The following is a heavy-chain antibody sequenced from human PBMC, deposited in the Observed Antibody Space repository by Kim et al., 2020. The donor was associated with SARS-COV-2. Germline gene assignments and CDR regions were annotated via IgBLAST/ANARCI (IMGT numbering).Heavy chain of an antibody. Sequence: YPASGKGRVTTSRDNSKNPLYLQMNSLGAEDTAIYYCARGPGYFYYALDVWGQGTTVTVSS. CDR3: ARGPGYFYYALDV. J-gene: IGHJ6*02. V-gene: IGHV3-53*01.